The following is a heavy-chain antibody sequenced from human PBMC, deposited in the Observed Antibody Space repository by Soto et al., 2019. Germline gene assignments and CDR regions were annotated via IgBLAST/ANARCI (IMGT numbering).Heavy chain of an antibody. Sequence: SETLSLTCTVSGGSISSYYWSWIRQPPGKGLEWIGYIYYSGSTYYNPSLKSRVTISVDTSKNQFSLKLSSVTAADTAVYYCARIQLDMIDYWGQGTLVTVSS. D-gene: IGHD6-6*01. J-gene: IGHJ4*02. CDR1: GGSISSYY. V-gene: IGHV4-59*06. CDR3: ARIQLDMIDY. CDR2: IYYSGST.